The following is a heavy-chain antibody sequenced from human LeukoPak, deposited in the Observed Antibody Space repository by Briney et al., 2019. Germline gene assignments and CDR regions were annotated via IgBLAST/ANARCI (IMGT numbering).Heavy chain of an antibody. CDR2: INPNSGGT. V-gene: IGHV1-2*04. D-gene: IGHD3-10*01. Sequence: ASVKVSCKASGYTFTGYYMHWVRQAPGQGLEWMGWINPNSGGTNYAQKFQGWVTMTRDTSISTAYMELSRLRSDDTAVYYCARAPLWFGELLPFDYWGRGTLVTVSS. J-gene: IGHJ4*02. CDR1: GYTFTGYY. CDR3: ARAPLWFGELLPFDY.